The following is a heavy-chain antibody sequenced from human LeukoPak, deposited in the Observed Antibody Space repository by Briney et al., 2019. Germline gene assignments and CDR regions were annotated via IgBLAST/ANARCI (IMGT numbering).Heavy chain of an antibody. D-gene: IGHD6-19*01. CDR2: ISASGSYT. Sequence: KPGGSLRLSCAASGFSFSDGYMSWIRQAPGQGLEWISYISASGSYTNYADSVKGRFTISRDNAKNSLYLQMNSLRAEDTAVYYCGRSRGAGPGAHFDVWGQGTLVTVSS. CDR1: GFSFSDGY. V-gene: IGHV3-11*03. CDR3: GRSRGAGPGAHFDV. J-gene: IGHJ4*02.